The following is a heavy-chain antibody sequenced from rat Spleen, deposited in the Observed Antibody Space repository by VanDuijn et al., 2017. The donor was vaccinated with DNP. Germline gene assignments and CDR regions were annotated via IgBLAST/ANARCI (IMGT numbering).Heavy chain of an antibody. J-gene: IGHJ4*01. Sequence: EVQLVESGGGLIPPGRSLKVSYEASGLPFSKNAMAWVRQAPTKGLEWVAALSYDGSSTYYRDSVRGRFTISRDNAKSTLYLQVDSLRSEDTATYYCTTHPGITSGNVMDAWGQGASVTVSS. CDR3: TTHPGITSGNVMDA. CDR1: GLPFSKNA. V-gene: IGHV5-29*01. CDR2: LSYDGSST. D-gene: IGHD1-4*01.